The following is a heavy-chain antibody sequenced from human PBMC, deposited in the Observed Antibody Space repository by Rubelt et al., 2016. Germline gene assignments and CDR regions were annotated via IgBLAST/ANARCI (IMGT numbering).Heavy chain of an antibody. CDR1: GFSFRSFG. CDR2: IWSDGNNK. V-gene: IGHV3-33*01. D-gene: IGHD5-18*01. J-gene: IGHJ4*02. CDR3: ARVGRGNIYGYGDY. Sequence: GGGVVQPGRSLRLSCTASGFSFRSFGMHWVRQAPGKGLEWVTVIWSDGNNKFYADSVKGRFTSSRDNSKNRLYLEMNSLRAEDTAVYYCARVGRGNIYGYGDYWGQGTLVSVSS.